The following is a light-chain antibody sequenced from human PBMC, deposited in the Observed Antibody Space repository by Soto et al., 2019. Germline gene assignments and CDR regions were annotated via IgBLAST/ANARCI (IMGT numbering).Light chain of an antibody. CDR2: EVS. CDR1: SSDVGGYNH. CDR3: ISGAAIAYV. J-gene: IGLJ1*01. Sequence: QSVLTQPPSASGSPGQSVTISCSGTSSDVGGYNHVSWDQQHPGKAPKLMIYEVSKRPSGVPDRFSGSKSGITASLTVSGLHAVYEPDADCISGAAIAYVFGSETKSTVL. V-gene: IGLV2-8*01.